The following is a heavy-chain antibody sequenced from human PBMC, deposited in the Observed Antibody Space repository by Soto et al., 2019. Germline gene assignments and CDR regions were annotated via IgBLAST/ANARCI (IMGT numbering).Heavy chain of an antibody. V-gene: IGHV3-23*04. CDR3: AKAWKYSSDMDV. CDR1: GFTVSSYG. D-gene: IGHD1-1*01. CDR2: IGGSGGNT. Sequence: EVQLVESGGGLVQPGGSLRLSCAASGFTVSSYGMSWVRQAPGKGLEWVSVIGGSGGNTYYADSVKGRFTIFRDNSKNTLYLQRNSLRAEDKAVYYCAKAWKYSSDMDVWGKGTTVTVSS. J-gene: IGHJ6*03.